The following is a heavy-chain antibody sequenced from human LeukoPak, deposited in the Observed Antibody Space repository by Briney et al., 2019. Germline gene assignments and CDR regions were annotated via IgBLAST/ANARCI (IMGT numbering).Heavy chain of an antibody. CDR2: IYYSGST. V-gene: IGHV4-59*08. CDR3: AKLDGQWLRDGYNSDFDY. Sequence: PSETLSLTCTVSGGSISSYYWSWIRQPPGKGLEWIGYIYYSGSTNYNPSLKSRVTISVDTSKNQFSLKLSSVTAADTAVYYCAKLDGQWLRDGYNSDFDYWGQGTLVTVSS. J-gene: IGHJ4*02. D-gene: IGHD5-24*01. CDR1: GGSISSYY.